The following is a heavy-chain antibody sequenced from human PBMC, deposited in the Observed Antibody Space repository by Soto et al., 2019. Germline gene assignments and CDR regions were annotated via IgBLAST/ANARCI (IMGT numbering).Heavy chain of an antibody. V-gene: IGHV3-30*03. CDR2: ISYEGSNK. CDR3: GGGQYYFDY. D-gene: IGHD3-10*01. J-gene: IGHJ4*02. Sequence: QVQLVESGGGVVQPGRSLRLSCVASGFPFTSYGMHWVREAPGKGLEWVAVISYEGSNKYYADSVKGRFTISRDNSKNTLYLQMNSLRPEDTALFYCGGGQYYFDYRGQGTLVTVFS. CDR1: GFPFTSYG.